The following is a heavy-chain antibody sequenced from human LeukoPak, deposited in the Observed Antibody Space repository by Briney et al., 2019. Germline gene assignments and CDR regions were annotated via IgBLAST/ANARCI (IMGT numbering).Heavy chain of an antibody. CDR1: GFTFSSYS. Sequence: GGSLRLSCAASGFTFSSYSMNWVRQAPGKGLEWVSSISSSSSYIYYADSVKGRFTISRDNAKNSPYLQMSSLRAEDTAVYYCARDNDDFDYWGQGTLVTVSS. J-gene: IGHJ4*02. CDR3: ARDNDDFDY. D-gene: IGHD1-1*01. V-gene: IGHV3-21*01. CDR2: ISSSSSYI.